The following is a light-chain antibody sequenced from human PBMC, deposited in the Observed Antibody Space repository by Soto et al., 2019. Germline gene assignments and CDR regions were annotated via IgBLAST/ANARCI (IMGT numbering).Light chain of an antibody. CDR2: GTS. V-gene: IGKV3-20*01. Sequence: EIVLTQSPGTLSLSPGERATLPCRASQSVKSSYLAWYQHKPGQAPRLLIYGTSSRATGIPDRFSGSGSGTDFTLTISSLQPEDFAVYYCQQYNTWPPITFGQGTRLEIK. CDR3: QQYNTWPPIT. CDR1: QSVKSSY. J-gene: IGKJ5*01.